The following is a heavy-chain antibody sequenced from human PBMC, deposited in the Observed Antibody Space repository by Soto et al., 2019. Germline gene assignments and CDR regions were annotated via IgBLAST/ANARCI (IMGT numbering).Heavy chain of an antibody. CDR1: GYTFTNYD. CDR2: INAGKGNT. CDR3: AAVYQETIFGVAPPRGYFDY. D-gene: IGHD3-3*01. V-gene: IGHV1-3*01. J-gene: IGHJ4*02. Sequence: ASVKVSCKASGYTFTNYDIHWVRQAPGQSLEWMGWINAGKGNTKYSQNFLGRVTITRDMSTSTAYMELSSLRSEDTAVYYCAAVYQETIFGVAPPRGYFDYWGQGTLVTVSS.